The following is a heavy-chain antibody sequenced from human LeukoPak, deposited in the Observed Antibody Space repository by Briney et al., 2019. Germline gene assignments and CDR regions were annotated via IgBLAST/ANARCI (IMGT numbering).Heavy chain of an antibody. CDR3: VRLRRNSDTSGFYYYYDF. CDR2: ISVRSNYI. D-gene: IGHD3-22*01. Sequence: NTGGSLRLSCVASGYTFSSYSINWVRQAPGKGLEWVSSISVRSNYIYYADSVRDRFSISRDDARDSLYLQMNSLRAEDTAVYYCVRLRRNSDTSGFYYYYDFWGQGTLVTVSS. CDR1: GYTFSSYS. V-gene: IGHV3-21*01. J-gene: IGHJ4*02.